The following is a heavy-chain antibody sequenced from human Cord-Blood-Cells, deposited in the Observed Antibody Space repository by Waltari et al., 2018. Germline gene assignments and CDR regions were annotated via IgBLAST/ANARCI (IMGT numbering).Heavy chain of an antibody. CDR3: ARGAVLMVYAIGAFDI. D-gene: IGHD2-8*01. CDR1: GGSFSGYY. J-gene: IGHJ3*02. V-gene: IGHV4-34*01. Sequence: QVQLQQWGAGLLTPSETLSLTCAVYGGSFSGYYWSWIRQPPGKGRGWIGEINHSGSTNYNPSLKSRVTISVDTSKNQFSLKLSSVTAADTAVYYCARGAVLMVYAIGAFDIWGQGTMVTVSS. CDR2: INHSGST.